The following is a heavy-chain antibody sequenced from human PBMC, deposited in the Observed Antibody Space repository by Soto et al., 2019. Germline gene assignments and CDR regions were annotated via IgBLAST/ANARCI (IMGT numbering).Heavy chain of an antibody. Sequence: LSLTCAVSGGSISSSNWWSWVRQPPGKGLEWIGEIYHSGSTNYNPSLKSRVTISVDKSKNQFSLKLSSVTAADTAVYYCARVVTGTPYYYYCGMDVWGQGTTVTVSS. V-gene: IGHV4-4*02. J-gene: IGHJ6*02. CDR1: GGSISSSNW. D-gene: IGHD1-20*01. CDR3: ARVVTGTPYYYYCGMDV. CDR2: IYHSGST.